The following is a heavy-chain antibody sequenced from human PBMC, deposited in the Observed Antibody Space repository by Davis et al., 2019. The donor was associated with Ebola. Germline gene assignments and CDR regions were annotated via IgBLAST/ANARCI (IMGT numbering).Heavy chain of an antibody. D-gene: IGHD4-23*01. CDR3: ARGGGNSAYY. J-gene: IGHJ4*02. CDR2: IYYSGST. CDR1: GGSISSYY. Sequence: MPGGSLRLSCTVSGGSISSYYWSWIRQPPGKGLEWIGYIYYSGSTNYNPSLKSRVTISVDTSKNQFSLKLSSVTAADTAVYYCARGGGNSAYYWGQGTLVTVSS. V-gene: IGHV4-59*01.